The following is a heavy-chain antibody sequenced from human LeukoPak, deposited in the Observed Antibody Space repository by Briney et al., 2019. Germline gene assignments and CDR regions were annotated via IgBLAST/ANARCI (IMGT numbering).Heavy chain of an antibody. CDR1: GFTFSSYW. V-gene: IGHV3-7*01. D-gene: IGHD2-2*02. CDR3: ARDCSSTSCYNWGASDY. Sequence: GGSLRLSCAASGFTFSSYWMSWVRQAPGKGLEWVADMKQDGSEKYYVDSVKGQFTISRDNAKNSLYLQMNSLRAEDTAVYYCARDCSSTSCYNWGASDYWGQGTLVTVSS. CDR2: MKQDGSEK. J-gene: IGHJ4*02.